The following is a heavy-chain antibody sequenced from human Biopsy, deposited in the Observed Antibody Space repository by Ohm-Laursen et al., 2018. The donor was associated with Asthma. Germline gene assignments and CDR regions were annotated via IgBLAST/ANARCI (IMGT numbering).Heavy chain of an antibody. V-gene: IGHV3-7*01. Sequence: SLRLSCAASGFTFGNFWMSWGRQTPGKGLEWVATINGDGSQKSYVDSVTGRFTISRDNSKNSLHLEMNSLRAEDTAVYYCARDKPSHIDYYYGMDVWGQGTTVTVSS. CDR3: ARDKPSHIDYYYGMDV. CDR1: GFTFGNFW. J-gene: IGHJ6*02. CDR2: INGDGSQK.